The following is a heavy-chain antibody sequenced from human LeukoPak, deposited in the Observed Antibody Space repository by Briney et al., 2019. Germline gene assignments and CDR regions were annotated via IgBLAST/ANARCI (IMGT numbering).Heavy chain of an antibody. Sequence: GGSLRLSCTASGFTFNRYNMNWVRRAPGKGLEWVSSISTSSSYIYYADSVRGRFTISRDNAKNSLYLQMNSLRAEDTAVYSCARGADGVSSNSRGWFDPWGQGTLVTVSS. J-gene: IGHJ5*02. V-gene: IGHV3-21*01. CDR2: ISTSSSYI. CDR1: GFTFNRYN. CDR3: ARGADGVSSNSRGWFDP. D-gene: IGHD2-15*01.